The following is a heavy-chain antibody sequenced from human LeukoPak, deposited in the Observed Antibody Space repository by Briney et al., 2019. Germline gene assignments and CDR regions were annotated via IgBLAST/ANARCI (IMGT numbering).Heavy chain of an antibody. CDR1: GFTVSTKY. CDR3: TRRESQGSSTNWYFDL. D-gene: IGHD6-6*01. Sequence: GGSLRLSCAASGFTVSTKYMSWVRQAPGKGLEWVSVIYSGGTTEYADSVKGRFTISRDNSKNTLYLQMNSLRAEDTAVYYCTRRESQGSSTNWYFDLWGRGTLVTVSS. CDR2: IYSGGTT. J-gene: IGHJ2*01. V-gene: IGHV3-66*04.